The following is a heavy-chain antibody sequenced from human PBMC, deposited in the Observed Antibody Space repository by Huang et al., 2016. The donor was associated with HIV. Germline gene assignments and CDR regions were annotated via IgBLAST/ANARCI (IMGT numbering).Heavy chain of an antibody. Sequence: QIQLMQSGPELKQPGASVKVSCKASGYTFTSYGITLVRQAPGQGPEWMGWISASSGDTEYAQKFQGRVTLTTATSTNIAYMELRSLRSDDTAKYYCARDPKYHRIGYYRQRRGIDIWGQGTMVIVSS. D-gene: IGHD3-22*01. CDR1: GYTFTSYG. J-gene: IGHJ3*02. CDR2: ISASSGDT. CDR3: ARDPKYHRIGYYRQRRGIDI. V-gene: IGHV1-18*01.